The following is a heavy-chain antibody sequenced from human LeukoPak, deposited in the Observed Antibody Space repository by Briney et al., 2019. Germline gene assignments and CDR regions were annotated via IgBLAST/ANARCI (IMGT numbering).Heavy chain of an antibody. J-gene: IGHJ4*02. CDR1: GGSISNYY. Sequence: SETLSLTCTVSGGSISNYYWSRIRQSPGKGLEWIGYIYYSGSTNYNPSLKSRVTISVDTSKNQFSLKLSSVTAADTAVYYCARHVWLQPFDYWGQGTLVTVSS. D-gene: IGHD3-9*01. V-gene: IGHV4-59*08. CDR3: ARHVWLQPFDY. CDR2: IYYSGST.